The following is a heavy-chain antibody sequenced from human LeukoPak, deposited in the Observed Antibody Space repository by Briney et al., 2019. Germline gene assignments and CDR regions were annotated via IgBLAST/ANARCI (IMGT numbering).Heavy chain of an antibody. V-gene: IGHV2-5*02. CDR1: GFSLSTSGVG. D-gene: IGHD3-10*01. J-gene: IGHJ4*02. CDR2: IYWDDDK. Sequence: SGPTLVKPTQTLTLTCTFSGFSLSTSGVGVGWIRQPPGKALEWLALIYWDDDKRYSPSLKSRLTITEDTSKNQVVLTMTNMDPVDTATYYCARGRFGELYLDYWGQGTLVTVSS. CDR3: ARGRFGELYLDY.